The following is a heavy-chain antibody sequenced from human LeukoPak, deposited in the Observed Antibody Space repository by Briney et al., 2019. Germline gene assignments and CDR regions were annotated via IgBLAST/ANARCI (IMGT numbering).Heavy chain of an antibody. CDR3: ASTGYCSGGSCYPGGIDY. CDR1: GGSFSGYY. V-gene: IGHV4-34*01. J-gene: IGHJ4*02. Sequence: SETLSLTCAVYGGSFSGYYWSWIRQPPGEGLEWIGEINHSGSTNYNPSLKSRVTISVDTSKNQFSLKLSSVTAADTAVYYCASTGYCSGGSCYPGGIDYWGQGTLVTVSS. CDR2: INHSGST. D-gene: IGHD2-15*01.